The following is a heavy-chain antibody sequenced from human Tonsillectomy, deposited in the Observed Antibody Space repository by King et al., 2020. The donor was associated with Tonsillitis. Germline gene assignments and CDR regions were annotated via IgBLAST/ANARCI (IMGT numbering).Heavy chain of an antibody. J-gene: IGHJ3*02. Sequence: VQLVESGGGLVQPGRSLRLSCTASGFTFGDYAMNWFRQAPGKGLEWVGFVRRKAYGGTTEYAASVKGRFTISRDDSKSIAYLQMNSLKTEDTAVYYCTRCSGGSCYPPDTFDIWGQGTMVTVSS. CDR1: GFTFGDYA. V-gene: IGHV3-49*03. D-gene: IGHD2-15*01. CDR2: VRRKAYGGTT. CDR3: TRCSGGSCYPPDTFDI.